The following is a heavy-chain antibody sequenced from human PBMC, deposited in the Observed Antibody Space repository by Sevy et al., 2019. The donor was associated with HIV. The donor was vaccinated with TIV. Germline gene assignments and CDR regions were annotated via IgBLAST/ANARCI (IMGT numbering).Heavy chain of an antibody. CDR2: ISSSSSTI. D-gene: IGHD3-22*01. J-gene: IGHJ4*02. CDR1: GFTFSSYI. CDR3: ARGGYYDSSGYYDFDY. Sequence: GGSLRLSCAASGFTFSSYIMNWVRQAPGKGLEWVSYISSSSSTIYYADSVKGRFTISRDNAKNSLYLQMNSLRDEDTAVYYCARGGYYDSSGYYDFDYWGQGPLVTVSS. V-gene: IGHV3-48*02.